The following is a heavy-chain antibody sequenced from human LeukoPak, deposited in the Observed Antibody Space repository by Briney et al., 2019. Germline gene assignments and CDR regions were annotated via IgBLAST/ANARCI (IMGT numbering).Heavy chain of an antibody. CDR3: ARYSYGLYYFDS. V-gene: IGHV1-18*01. J-gene: IGHJ4*02. Sequence: GASVKVCCKASGYTFTNYGISWVRQAPGQGLEWMGWISDYNGITNYAQTFQGRVTMTTDTSTSTAYMELRSLRSDDTGVYYCARYSYGLYYFDSWGQGTLVTVSS. CDR2: ISDYNGIT. CDR1: GYTFTNYG. D-gene: IGHD5-18*01.